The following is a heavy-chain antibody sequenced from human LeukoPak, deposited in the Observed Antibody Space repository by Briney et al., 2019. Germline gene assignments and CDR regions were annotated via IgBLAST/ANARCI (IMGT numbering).Heavy chain of an antibody. D-gene: IGHD2-15*01. CDR3: ARGSGYCSGGSCNNWFDP. V-gene: IGHV4-34*01. CDR2: INHSGST. CDR1: GGSFSGYY. J-gene: IGHJ5*02. Sequence: PSEILSLTCAVYGGSFSGYYWSWIRQPPGKGLEWIGEINHSGSTNYNPSLKSRVTISVDTSKNQFSLKLSSVTAADTAVYYCARGSGYCSGGSCNNWFDPWGQGTLVTASS.